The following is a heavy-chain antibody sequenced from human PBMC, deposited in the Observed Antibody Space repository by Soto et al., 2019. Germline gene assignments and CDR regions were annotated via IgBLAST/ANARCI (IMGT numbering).Heavy chain of an antibody. Sequence: SETLSLTCTVSGGSISSSSYYWGWIRQPPGKGLEWIGSIYYSGSTYYNPSLKSRVTISVDTSKNQFSLKLSSVTAADTAVYYCARHGLPYYYDSNGYSFYYWGQGTLVTVSS. CDR2: IYYSGST. CDR1: GGSISSSSYY. CDR3: ARHGLPYYYDSNGYSFYY. D-gene: IGHD3-22*01. V-gene: IGHV4-39*01. J-gene: IGHJ4*02.